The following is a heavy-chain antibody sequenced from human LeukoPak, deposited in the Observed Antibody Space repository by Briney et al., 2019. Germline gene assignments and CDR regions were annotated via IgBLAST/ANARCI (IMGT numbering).Heavy chain of an antibody. CDR3: ARYPTIAAAGLDY. V-gene: IGHV3-33*01. J-gene: IGHJ4*02. D-gene: IGHD6-13*01. CDR2: IWYDGSNK. CDR1: GFTFSSYG. Sequence: GRSLRLSCAASGFTFSSYGMHWVRQAPGKGLEWVAVIWYDGSNKYYADSVKGRFTISRDNSKNTLYLQMNSLRAEDTAVYYCARYPTIAAAGLDYWGQGTLVTVSS.